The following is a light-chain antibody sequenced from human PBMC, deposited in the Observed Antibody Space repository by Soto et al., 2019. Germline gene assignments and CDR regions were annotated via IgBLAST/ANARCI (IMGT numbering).Light chain of an antibody. J-gene: IGLJ2*01. CDR3: SSYTSTSTYVV. CDR1: SSDVGHYDY. Sequence: QSALTQPASVSGSPGQSITISCTGTSSDVGHYDYVSWYQQHPGKAPKLMIYGVNNRPSGVSNRFSGSKSGNTASLTISGLQAEDEADYYCSSYTSTSTYVVYGGGTKLTVL. CDR2: GVN. V-gene: IGLV2-14*01.